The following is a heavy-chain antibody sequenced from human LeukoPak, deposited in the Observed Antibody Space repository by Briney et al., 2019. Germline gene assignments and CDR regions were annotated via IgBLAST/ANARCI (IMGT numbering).Heavy chain of an antibody. CDR2: IYYSGST. J-gene: IGHJ4*02. CDR1: GVSISSSSYY. D-gene: IGHD3-22*01. Sequence: SETLSLTCTVSGVSISSSSYYWGWIRQPPGKGLEWIGSIYYSGSTYHNPSLKSRVTISVDTSKNQFSLKLSSVTAADTAVYYCARGDPSGYDYFDYWGQGTLVTVSS. CDR3: ARGDPSGYDYFDY. V-gene: IGHV4-39*01.